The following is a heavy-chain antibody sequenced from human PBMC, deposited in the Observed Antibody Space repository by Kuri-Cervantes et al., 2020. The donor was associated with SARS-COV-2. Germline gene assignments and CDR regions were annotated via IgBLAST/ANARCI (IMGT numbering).Heavy chain of an antibody. CDR2: INPNSGGT. CDR1: GYSFTGYY. V-gene: IGHV1-2*02. CDR3: AKERAGTTFSAFDI. Sequence: GGSLRLSCKASGYSFTGYYIHWVRQAPGQGLEWMGWINPNSGGTNYAQKFQGRVTMTRDTSISTVYMELSRLRSDDTAVYYCAKERAGTTFSAFDIWGQGTMVTVSS. J-gene: IGHJ3*02. D-gene: IGHD1-1*01.